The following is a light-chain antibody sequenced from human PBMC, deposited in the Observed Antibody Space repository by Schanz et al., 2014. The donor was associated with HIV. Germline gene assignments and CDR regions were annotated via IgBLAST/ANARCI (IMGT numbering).Light chain of an antibody. V-gene: IGKV1-5*03. CDR2: KAS. J-gene: IGKJ2*01. Sequence: DIQMTQSPSTLSTSVGDRVTITCRASQSISSWLAWYQQKPGKAPKLLIYKASTLDSGVPSRFSGSGSGTEFTLTITGLQPEDSATYYCQQYNSFPYTFGQGTKLEIK. CDR1: QSISSW. CDR3: QQYNSFPYT.